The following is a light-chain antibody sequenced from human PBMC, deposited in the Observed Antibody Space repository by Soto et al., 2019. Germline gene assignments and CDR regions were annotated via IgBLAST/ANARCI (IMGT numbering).Light chain of an antibody. CDR2: EGI. CDR1: SITIGGYNV. J-gene: IGLJ1*01. V-gene: IGLV2-23*01. CDR3: CSYVGATTYV. Sequence: QSVLTQPASASGSPGHPITISCSGTSITIGGYNVVSWYQQHPGKAPTVIVYEGIKRPSGVSDRFSGSTSGSTASLTIYGLQAEDEAEYYCCSYVGATTYVFGSGTKVTVL.